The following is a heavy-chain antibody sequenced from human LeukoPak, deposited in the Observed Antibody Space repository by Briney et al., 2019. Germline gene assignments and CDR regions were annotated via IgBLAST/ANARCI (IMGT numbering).Heavy chain of an antibody. D-gene: IGHD6-13*01. V-gene: IGHV3-9*01. CDR2: ISWNSGTI. CDR1: EFTFDDYA. J-gene: IGHJ6*03. Sequence: PGGSLRLSCAASEFTFDDYAMHWVRQAPGKGLEWVSGISWNSGTIAYADSVKGRFTISRDNAKNSLYLQMNSLRAEDTAVYYCARVDKYSSSWVSSYYYYMDVWGKGTTVTVSS. CDR3: ARVDKYSSSWVSSYYYYMDV.